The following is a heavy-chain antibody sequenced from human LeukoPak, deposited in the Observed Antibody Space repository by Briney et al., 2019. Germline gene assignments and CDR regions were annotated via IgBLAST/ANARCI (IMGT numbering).Heavy chain of an antibody. D-gene: IGHD6-19*01. CDR2: ISYDGSNK. V-gene: IGHV3-30*03. CDR1: GFTFSSYS. J-gene: IGHJ3*02. CDR3: ARDPGWGFDI. Sequence: GGSLRLSCAASGFTFSSYSMNWVRQAPGKGLEWVAVISYDGSNKYYADSVKGRFTISRDNSKNTLYLQMNSLRAEDTAVYYCARDPGWGFDIWGQGTMVTVSS.